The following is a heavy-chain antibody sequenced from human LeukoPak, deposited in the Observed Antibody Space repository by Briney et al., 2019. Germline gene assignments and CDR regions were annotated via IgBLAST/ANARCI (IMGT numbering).Heavy chain of an antibody. CDR3: AREVMLYYYDSSGYSPFDAFGI. J-gene: IGHJ3*02. CDR1: GYTFTSYG. V-gene: IGHV1-18*01. CDR2: ISAYNGNT. Sequence: ASVKVSCKASGYTFTSYGISWVRQAPGQGLEWMGWISAYNGNTNYAQKLQGRVTMTTDKSTSTAYMELRSLRSDDTAVYYCAREVMLYYYDSSGYSPFDAFGIWGQGTMVTVSS. D-gene: IGHD3-22*01.